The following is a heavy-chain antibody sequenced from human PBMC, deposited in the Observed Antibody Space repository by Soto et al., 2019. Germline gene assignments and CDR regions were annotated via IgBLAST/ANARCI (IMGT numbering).Heavy chain of an antibody. CDR3: AKDKIAVAGHDAFDI. D-gene: IGHD6-19*01. CDR1: GFTFDDYA. V-gene: IGHV3-9*01. Sequence: GGSLRLSCAASGFTFDDYAMHWVRQAPGKGLEWVSGISWNSGSIGYADSVKGRFTISRDNAKNSLYLQMNSLRAEDTALYYCAKDKIAVAGHDAFDIWGQGTMVTV. J-gene: IGHJ3*02. CDR2: ISWNSGSI.